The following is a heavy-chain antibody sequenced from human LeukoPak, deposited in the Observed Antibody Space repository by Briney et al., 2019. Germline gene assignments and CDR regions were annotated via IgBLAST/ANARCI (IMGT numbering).Heavy chain of an antibody. J-gene: IGHJ4*02. Sequence: GRSLRLSCAASGFTFDDYAMHWVRQAPGKGLEWVSGISWNSGSIGYADSVKGRFTISRDNAKNSLYLQMNSLRAEDMALYYCANRYFDYWGQGTLVTVSS. CDR2: ISWNSGSI. V-gene: IGHV3-9*03. CDR3: ANRYFDY. CDR1: GFTFDDYA.